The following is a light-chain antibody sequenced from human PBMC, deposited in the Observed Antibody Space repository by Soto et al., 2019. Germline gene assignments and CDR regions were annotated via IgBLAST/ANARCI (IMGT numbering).Light chain of an antibody. Sequence: QSALTQPASVSGSPGQSITISCTGTSSDVGGYNYVSWYQQHPGKAPKLMIYEVSNRPSGVSNRFSGSKSGNTASLTISGLQAEDEADYYCSSYTISNTLVFGGGTQLTVL. CDR2: EVS. J-gene: IGLJ2*01. V-gene: IGLV2-14*01. CDR1: SSDVGGYNY. CDR3: SSYTISNTLV.